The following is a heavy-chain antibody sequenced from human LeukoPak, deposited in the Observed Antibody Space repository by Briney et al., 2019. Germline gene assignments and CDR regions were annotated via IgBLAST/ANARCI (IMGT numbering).Heavy chain of an antibody. D-gene: IGHD3-10*01. J-gene: IGHJ4*02. Sequence: GASVKVSCKASGGTFSSYAISWVRQAPGQGLEWMGGIIPIFGTANYAQKFQGRVTITADESTSTVYMELSGLRSEDTAVYYCARDGLNYYGSGSYYPLDYWGQGTLVTVSS. V-gene: IGHV1-69*13. CDR1: GGTFSSYA. CDR3: ARDGLNYYGSGSYYPLDY. CDR2: IIPIFGTA.